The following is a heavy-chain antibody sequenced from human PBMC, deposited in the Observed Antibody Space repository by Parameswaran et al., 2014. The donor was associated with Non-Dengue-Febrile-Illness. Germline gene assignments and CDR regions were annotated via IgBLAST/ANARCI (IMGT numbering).Heavy chain of an antibody. CDR3: ARKMRDGYNSYYFDY. J-gene: IGHJ4*02. V-gene: IGHV5-51*01. Sequence: VRQMPGKGLEWMGIIYPGDSDTRYSPSFQGQVTISADKSISTAYLQWSSLKASDTAMYYCARKMRDGYNSYYFDYWGQGTLVTVSS. CDR2: IYPGDSDT. D-gene: IGHD5-24*01.